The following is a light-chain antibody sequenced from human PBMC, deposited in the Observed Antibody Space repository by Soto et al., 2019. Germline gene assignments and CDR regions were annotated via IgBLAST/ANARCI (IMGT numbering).Light chain of an antibody. CDR3: QQYNSYPS. CDR2: KAS. V-gene: IGKV1-5*03. J-gene: IGKJ4*01. Sequence: DIQMTQSPSTLSASVGDRVTITCLASQSISSWLAWYQQKPGKAPKLLIYKASSLESGVPSRFSGSGSGTEFTLTISSLQPDEFATYYCQQYNSYPSVGGGTKVEIQ. CDR1: QSISSW.